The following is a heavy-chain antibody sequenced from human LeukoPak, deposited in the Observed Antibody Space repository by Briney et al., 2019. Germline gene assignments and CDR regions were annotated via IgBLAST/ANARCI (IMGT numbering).Heavy chain of an antibody. CDR2: ISGSGGST. Sequence: PGGSLRLSCAASGFTFSSYAMSWVRQAPGKGLEWVSAISGSGGSTYYADSVKGRFTISRDNSKNTLYLQMNSLRAEDTAVYYCAKQIFGVVTPLMIDYWGQGTLVTVSS. J-gene: IGHJ4*02. CDR1: GFTFSSYA. CDR3: AKQIFGVVTPLMIDY. D-gene: IGHD3-3*01. V-gene: IGHV3-23*01.